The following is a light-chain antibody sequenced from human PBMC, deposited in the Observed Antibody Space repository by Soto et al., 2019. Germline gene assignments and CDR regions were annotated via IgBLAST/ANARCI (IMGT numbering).Light chain of an antibody. CDR3: SSYAGSNNLV. J-gene: IGLJ2*01. Sequence: QSALTQPPSASGSPGQSVTISCTGTSSDVGVYNYVSWYQQHPGKAPKLMIHEVTKRPSGVPDRFSGSKSGNTASLTVSGLQAEDEADYYCSSYAGSNNLVFGGGTKLTVL. CDR1: SSDVGVYNY. V-gene: IGLV2-8*01. CDR2: EVT.